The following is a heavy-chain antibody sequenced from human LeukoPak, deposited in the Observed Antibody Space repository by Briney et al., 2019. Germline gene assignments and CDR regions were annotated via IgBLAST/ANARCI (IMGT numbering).Heavy chain of an antibody. J-gene: IGHJ6*03. V-gene: IGHV3-74*01. CDR3: TRRALGGYYYYYMDV. CDR1: GFTFSSYW. Sequence: GGSLRLSCAASGFTFSSYWMRWVRQAPGKGLVWVSRINSDGSSTSYADSVKGRFTISRDNAKNTLYLQMNSLRAEDTAVYYCTRRALGGYYYYYMDVWGKGTTVTVSS. CDR2: INSDGSST. D-gene: IGHD3-10*01.